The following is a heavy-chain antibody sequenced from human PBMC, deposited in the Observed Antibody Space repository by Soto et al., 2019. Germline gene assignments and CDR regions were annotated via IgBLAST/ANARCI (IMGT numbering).Heavy chain of an antibody. D-gene: IGHD7-27*01. CDR2: ISSSSSVI. CDR3: ARDLSWGSNWYYYMDV. V-gene: IGHV3-48*01. CDR1: GFILIDCA. Sequence: EVQLVESGGGLVQPGGSLRLSCATSGFILIDCAMNWVRQAPGKGRGGFSYISSSSSVIDYADSVKGRFTVSRDNARNSLYLQMNSLRAEDTAVYYCARDLSWGSNWYYYMDVWGKGTTVTVSS. J-gene: IGHJ6*03.